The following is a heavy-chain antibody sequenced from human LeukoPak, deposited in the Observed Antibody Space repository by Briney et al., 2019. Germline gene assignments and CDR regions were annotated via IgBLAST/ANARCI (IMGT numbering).Heavy chain of an antibody. CDR3: TRGKGFVGHFDF. J-gene: IGHJ4*02. V-gene: IGHV1-69*06. D-gene: IGHD3-3*01. CDR1: GGSFTNNA. CDR2: ILPIFGTA. Sequence: GSSVKVSCKVSGGSFTNNAISWVRQAPGQGPEWMGRILPIFGTAEYAERFQRRLTLTADKSTTTAYIELTSLKIEDTALYFCTRGKGFVGHFDFWGQGTLVTVSS.